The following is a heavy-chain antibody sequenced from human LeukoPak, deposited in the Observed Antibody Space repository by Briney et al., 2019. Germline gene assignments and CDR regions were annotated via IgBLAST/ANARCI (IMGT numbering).Heavy chain of an antibody. V-gene: IGHV1-69*05. J-gene: IGHJ6*03. CDR1: GYTFTSYG. CDR2: IIPIFGTA. Sequence: SVKVSCKASGYTFTSYGISWVRQAPGQGLEWMGGIIPIFGTANYAQKFQGRVTITTDESTSTAYMELSSLRSEDTAVYYCASRRTYYGNYYMDVWGKGTTVTVSS. CDR3: ASRRTYYGNYYMDV. D-gene: IGHD3-16*01.